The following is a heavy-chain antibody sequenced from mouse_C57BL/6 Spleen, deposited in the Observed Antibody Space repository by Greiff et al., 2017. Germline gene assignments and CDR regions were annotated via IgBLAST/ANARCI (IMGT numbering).Heavy chain of an antibody. CDR2: ISYDGSN. J-gene: IGHJ1*03. V-gene: IGHV3-6*01. Sequence: EVKLVESGPGLVKPSQSLSLTCSVTGYSITSGYYWNWIRQFPGNKLEWMGYISYDGSNNYNPSLKNRISITRDTSKNQFFLKLNSVTTEDTATYYCARASYGYFDVWGTGTTVTVSS. CDR1: GYSITSGYY. CDR3: ARASYGYFDV.